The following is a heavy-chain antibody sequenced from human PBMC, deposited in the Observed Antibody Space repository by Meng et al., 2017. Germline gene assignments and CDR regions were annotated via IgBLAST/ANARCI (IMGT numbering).Heavy chain of an antibody. Sequence: QQPLVQSGAEGKKPGAPVNVSCKPSGYNFPDYYIPWVRQAPGQGLEWMGRIDPKNGDTHYAQKFQGRVTMTGDTSISTAYMDLSGLRSDDTAVYYCARDEDISAAGKLFGDYWGQGTLVTVSS. V-gene: IGHV1-2*06. CDR1: GYNFPDYY. J-gene: IGHJ4*02. CDR2: IDPKNGDT. D-gene: IGHD6-13*01. CDR3: ARDEDISAAGKLFGDY.